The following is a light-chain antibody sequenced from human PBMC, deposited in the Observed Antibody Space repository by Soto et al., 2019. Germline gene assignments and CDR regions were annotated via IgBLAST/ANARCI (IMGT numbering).Light chain of an antibody. CDR2: DVS. Sequence: QSVLTQPASVSGSPGQSITISCTGTSSDVGGYNYVSWYQQHPGKAPKLMIYDVSNRPSGVSNRFSGSKSGNTASLTISGLQAEDDADYYCSSYTSSITLIVFGTGTKVTVL. V-gene: IGLV2-14*01. J-gene: IGLJ1*01. CDR3: SSYTSSITLIV. CDR1: SSDVGGYNY.